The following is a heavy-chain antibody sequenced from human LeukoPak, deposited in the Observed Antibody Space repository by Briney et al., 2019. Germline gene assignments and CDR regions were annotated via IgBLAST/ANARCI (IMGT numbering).Heavy chain of an antibody. CDR2: IIPIFGTA. J-gene: IGHJ6*02. Sequence: SVKVSCKASGYTFTSYDINWVRQATGQGLEWMGGIIPIFGTANYAQKIQGRVTITADESTSTAYMELSSLRSEDTAVYYCAEGIIDFTHYYGMDVWGQGTTVTVSS. CDR1: GYTFTSYD. D-gene: IGHD3-10*01. CDR3: AEGIIDFTHYYGMDV. V-gene: IGHV1-69*13.